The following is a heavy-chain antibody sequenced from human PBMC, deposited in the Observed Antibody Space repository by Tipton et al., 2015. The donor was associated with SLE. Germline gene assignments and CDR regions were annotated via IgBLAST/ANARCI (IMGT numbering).Heavy chain of an antibody. J-gene: IGHJ5*02. CDR3: ARVTSRWAAVSNWFDP. D-gene: IGHD6-13*01. V-gene: IGHV4-61*08. CDR1: GGSISSGGYY. CDR2: IYYSWST. Sequence: LRLSCTVSGGSISSGGYYWSWIRQHPGKGLEWIGYIYYSWSTNYNPSLKSRVTISVDTSKNQFSLKLSSVTAAATAVYYCARVTSRWAAVSNWFDPWGQGTLVTVSS.